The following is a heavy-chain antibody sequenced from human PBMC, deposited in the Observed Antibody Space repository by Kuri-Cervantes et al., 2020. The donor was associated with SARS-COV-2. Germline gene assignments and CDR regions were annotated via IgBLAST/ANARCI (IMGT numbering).Heavy chain of an antibody. CDR1: GFTFTNYW. CDR2: INLDGSIT. J-gene: IGHJ4*02. D-gene: IGHD3-16*01. Sequence: GESLKISCAASGFTFTNYWMHWVRQAPNKGLVWVSGINLDGSITNYADSVKGRFTISRDNAKNTVFLQMNSLRVEDTALYYCARDLRERPDYWDQGTLVTASS. V-gene: IGHV3-74*01. CDR3: ARDLRERPDY.